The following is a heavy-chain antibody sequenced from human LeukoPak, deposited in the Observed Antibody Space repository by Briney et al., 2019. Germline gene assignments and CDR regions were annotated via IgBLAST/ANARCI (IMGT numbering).Heavy chain of an antibody. CDR2: INTNTGNP. Sequence: GASVKVSCKTSGYTFTSYAISWVRQAPGQGLEWMGWINTNTGNPTYAQGFAGRYAFSLDTSVSTAYLQISGLKADDTAVYYCGRDPKLGIRGYTYGYIDSWGQGTLVIVSS. CDR1: GYTFTSYA. CDR3: GRDPKLGIRGYTYGYIDS. V-gene: IGHV7-4-1*02. D-gene: IGHD5-18*01. J-gene: IGHJ4*02.